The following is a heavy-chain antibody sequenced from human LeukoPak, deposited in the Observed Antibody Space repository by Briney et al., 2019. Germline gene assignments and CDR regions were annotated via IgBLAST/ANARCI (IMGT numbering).Heavy chain of an antibody. D-gene: IGHD5-24*01. CDR2: INSNTGDT. V-gene: IGHV1-2*06. Sequence: ASVTLSCTTSGYTFITYYIHWLRQAPGQGLEWMGRINSNTGDTNYAQNFQGRVTMARDTSISTAYMELSRLMSDDTAVYYCAREGGHGYDYWGQGTLVTVSS. J-gene: IGHJ4*02. CDR3: AREGGHGYDY. CDR1: GYTFITYY.